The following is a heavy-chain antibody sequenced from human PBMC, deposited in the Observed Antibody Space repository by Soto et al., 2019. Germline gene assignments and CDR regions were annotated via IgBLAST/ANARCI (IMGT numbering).Heavy chain of an antibody. CDR3: AKDPAINPHYFDL. Sequence: GGSLRLSCAASGLTFSNYAMNWVRQAPGKGLEWVSGISGSGPNTYYADSVKGRFTISRDNSKNTLYLQMNNLRAEDTAVYFCAKDPAINPHYFDLWGQGTLVTVSS. CDR2: ISGSGPNT. J-gene: IGHJ4*02. D-gene: IGHD2-2*01. CDR1: GLTFSNYA. V-gene: IGHV3-23*01.